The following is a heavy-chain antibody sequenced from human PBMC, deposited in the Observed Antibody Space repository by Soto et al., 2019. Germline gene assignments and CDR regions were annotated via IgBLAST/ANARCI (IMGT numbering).Heavy chain of an antibody. J-gene: IGHJ1*01. CDR3: QGAAAGTGEEGYFQH. CDR2: IRSKAYGGTT. V-gene: IGHV3-49*03. Sequence: GGSLRLSCTASGFTFGDYAMSWFRQAPGKGLEWVGFIRSKAYGGTTEYAASVKGRFTISRDDSKSIAYLQMNSLKTEDTAVYYCQGAAAGTGEEGYFQHWGQGTLVTVSS. CDR1: GFTFGDYA. D-gene: IGHD6-13*01.